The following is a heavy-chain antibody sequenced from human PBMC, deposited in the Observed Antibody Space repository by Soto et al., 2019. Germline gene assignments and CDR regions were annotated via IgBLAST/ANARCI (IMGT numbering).Heavy chain of an antibody. J-gene: IGHJ4*02. Sequence: QVQLVESGGSMVQPGRSLRLSSAVSGFTFSSHAMHWVRQAPGKGLEWVTLISSDGSNKYYADSVKGRFTTSRDNSKNTMYLQMNSLIVEDTAVYYCARDDEGGSDCDLGYWGQGALVTVSS. D-gene: IGHD1-26*01. V-gene: IGHV3-30-3*01. CDR2: ISSDGSNK. CDR3: ARDDEGGSDCDLGY. CDR1: GFTFSSHA.